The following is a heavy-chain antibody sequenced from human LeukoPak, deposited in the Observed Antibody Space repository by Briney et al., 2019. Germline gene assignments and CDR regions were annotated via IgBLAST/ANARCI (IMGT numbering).Heavy chain of an antibody. J-gene: IGHJ5*02. CDR3: ARRRAVGATKYYNWFDP. Sequence: GGSLRLSCAASGFTFSSYSMNWVRQAPGKGLEWVSSITSSSSYIYYADSVKGRFTISRDNAKNSLYLQMNSLRAEDTAVYYCARRRAVGATKYYNWFDPWGQGTLVTVSS. D-gene: IGHD1-26*01. CDR2: ITSSSSYI. CDR1: GFTFSSYS. V-gene: IGHV3-21*01.